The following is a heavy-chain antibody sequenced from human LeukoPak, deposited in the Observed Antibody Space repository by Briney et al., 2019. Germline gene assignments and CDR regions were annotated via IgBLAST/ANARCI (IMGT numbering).Heavy chain of an antibody. J-gene: IGHJ4*02. V-gene: IGHV3-74*01. CDR1: GFTFSSYW. CDR2: INSDGSST. D-gene: IGHD2-2*01. CDR3: AARGYCSGTSCLLEY. Sequence: GGSLRLSCAASGFTFSSYWMHWVRQAPGKGLVWVSRINSDGSSTNYADSVKGRFTISRDNARNTLYVQMNSLRAEDTAVYYCAARGYCSGTSCLLEYWGQGTLVTVSS.